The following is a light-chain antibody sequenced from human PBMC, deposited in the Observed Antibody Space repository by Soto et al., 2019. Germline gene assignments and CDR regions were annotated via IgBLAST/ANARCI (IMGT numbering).Light chain of an antibody. V-gene: IGLV1-44*01. CDR1: RSNIGSNN. J-gene: IGLJ1*01. CDR3: QSADSSGAYV. Sequence: QSVLTQPPSASGIPGQRVTISCSGSRSNIGSNNVNWYQQLPGTAPRLLTFNNHLRPSGVPDRFSGSKSGTSASLAISGLQSEDEGDYYCQSADSSGAYVFGTGTKVTVL. CDR2: NNH.